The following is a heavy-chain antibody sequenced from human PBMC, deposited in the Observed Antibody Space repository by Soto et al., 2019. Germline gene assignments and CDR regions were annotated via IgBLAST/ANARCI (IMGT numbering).Heavy chain of an antibody. V-gene: IGHV3-30*18. CDR2: ISYDGSNK. D-gene: IGHD2-15*01. J-gene: IGHJ2*01. CDR3: AKDQCSGGSCYRYWYFDL. CDR1: GFTFSSYG. Sequence: QVQLVESGGGVVQPGRSLRLSCAASGFTFSSYGMHWVRQAPGKGLEWVAVISYDGSNKYYADSVKGRFTISRDNSKNTLYLQMKSLRAEDTAVYYCAKDQCSGGSCYRYWYFDLWGRGTLVTVSS.